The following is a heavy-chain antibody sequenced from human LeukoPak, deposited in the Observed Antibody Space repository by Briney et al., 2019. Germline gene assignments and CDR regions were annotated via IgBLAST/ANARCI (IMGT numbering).Heavy chain of an antibody. V-gene: IGHV3-21*01. Sequence: PGGSLRLSCAASGFTFSSYSVNWVRQAPGKGLEWVSSISSSSSYIYYADSVKGRFTISRDNSKNTLYLQMNSLRAEDTAVYYCARDSGFGVTRTYYYGMDVWGQGTTVTVSS. J-gene: IGHJ6*02. CDR3: ARDSGFGVTRTYYYGMDV. CDR2: ISSSSSYI. CDR1: GFTFSSYS. D-gene: IGHD3-10*01.